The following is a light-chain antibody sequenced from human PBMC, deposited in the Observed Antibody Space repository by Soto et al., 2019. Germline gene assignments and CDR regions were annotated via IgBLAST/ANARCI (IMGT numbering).Light chain of an antibody. CDR3: LAVSSFPRT. CDR2: AAS. CDR1: RGIGDR. Sequence: DIQMTQSPSSLSAVVGDRVTITCRASRGIGDRLAWFQQKPGKAPQFLIQAASNVQSGVPSRFSGSGSLTEFILSINSLQPEYMATYECLAVSSFPRTFGQGTMVESK. V-gene: IGKV1-12*01. J-gene: IGKJ1*01.